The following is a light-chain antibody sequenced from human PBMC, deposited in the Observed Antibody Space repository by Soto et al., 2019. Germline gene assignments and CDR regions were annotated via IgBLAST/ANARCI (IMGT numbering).Light chain of an antibody. J-gene: IGKJ3*01. V-gene: IGKV3-20*01. Sequence: EIVLTQSPGTLSLSPGERAILFCRASQSISCNYLAWYQQKPGQAPRLLIYGATRRATGIPDRFSGSGSGTDFTLTISRLEPEDFAVYYCQQYGRSAIFTLGPGTTVDIK. CDR2: GAT. CDR3: QQYGRSAIFT. CDR1: QSISCNY.